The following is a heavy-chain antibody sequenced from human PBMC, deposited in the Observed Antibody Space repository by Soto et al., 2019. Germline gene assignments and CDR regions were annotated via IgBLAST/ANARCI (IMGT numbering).Heavy chain of an antibody. CDR1: GFTFSRYW. V-gene: IGHV3-74*01. Sequence: GGSLRLSCAVPGFTFSRYWMHWARQAPGKGLVWVSRINSDGSGTSYADSVKGRFTISRDNAKNTLYLQMNSLRAEDTAVYYYERDGNGNYRIHWGQGTLVTVSS. J-gene: IGHJ4*02. CDR2: INSDGSGT. CDR3: ERDGNGNYRIH. D-gene: IGHD1-7*01.